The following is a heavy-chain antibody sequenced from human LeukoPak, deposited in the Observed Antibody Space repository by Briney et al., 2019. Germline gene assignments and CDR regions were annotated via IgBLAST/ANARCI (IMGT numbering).Heavy chain of an antibody. Sequence: PGGSLRLSCAASGFTFSSYSMNWVRQAPGKGPEWVSSISSSSSYIYYADSVKGRFTISRDNAKNSLYLQMNSLRAEDTAVYYCARDDRKQQLAPGVDYWGQGTLVTVSS. CDR1: GFTFSSYS. J-gene: IGHJ4*02. CDR2: ISSSSSYI. V-gene: IGHV3-21*01. D-gene: IGHD6-13*01. CDR3: ARDDRKQQLAPGVDY.